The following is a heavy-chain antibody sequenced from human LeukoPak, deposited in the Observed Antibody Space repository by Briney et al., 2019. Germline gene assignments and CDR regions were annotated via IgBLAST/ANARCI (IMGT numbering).Heavy chain of an antibody. J-gene: IGHJ4*02. Sequence: SETLSLTCTVSGGSISNYYWSWLRQPPGKGLEWIGYTYYSGSTNFNPSLKSRVTISVDTSKNQFSLKLNSVTAADTAVYYCARGVYIAAAQYGYWGQGTLVTVSS. CDR1: GGSISNYY. V-gene: IGHV4-59*01. D-gene: IGHD6-13*01. CDR2: TYYSGST. CDR3: ARGVYIAAAQYGY.